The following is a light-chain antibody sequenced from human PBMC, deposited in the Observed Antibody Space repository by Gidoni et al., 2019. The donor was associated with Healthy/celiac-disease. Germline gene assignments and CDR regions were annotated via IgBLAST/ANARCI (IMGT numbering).Light chain of an antibody. J-gene: IGKJ2*01. CDR1: QSISSW. V-gene: IGKV1-5*03. CDR2: KAS. Sequence: DIQMTQSPSTLSASVGDRVTITCLASQSISSWLAWYQQKPGKAPKLLIYKASSLESGVQSRFSGSGSGTEFTLTISSLQPDDFATYYCQQYNSYPYTFGQGTKLEIK. CDR3: QQYNSYPYT.